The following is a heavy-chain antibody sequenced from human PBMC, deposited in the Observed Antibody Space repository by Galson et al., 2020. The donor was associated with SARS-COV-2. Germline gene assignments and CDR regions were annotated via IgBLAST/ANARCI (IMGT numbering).Heavy chain of an antibody. Sequence: QLGESLKISCAASGFTFSSYGMHWVRQAPGKGLEWVAVIWYDGRNKYYADSVKGRFTISRDNSKNTLYLQMNSLRAEDTAVYYCARGSGGSYYDAFDIWGQGTMVTVSS. CDR1: GFTFSSYG. CDR3: ARGSGGSYYDAFDI. CDR2: IWYDGRNK. D-gene: IGHD1-26*01. J-gene: IGHJ3*02. V-gene: IGHV3-33*01.